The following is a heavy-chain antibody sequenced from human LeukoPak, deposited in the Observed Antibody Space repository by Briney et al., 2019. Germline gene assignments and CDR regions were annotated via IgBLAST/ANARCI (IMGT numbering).Heavy chain of an antibody. V-gene: IGHV1-2*02. Sequence: ASVKVSCKASGYTFTGYYMHWVRQAPGQGLEWMGWINPNSGGTNYAQNFQGRVTMTRDTSISTAYMELSRLRSDDTAVYYCARVRGRYFDWLSLDYWGQGTLVTVSS. CDR1: GYTFTGYY. CDR3: ARVRGRYFDWLSLDY. D-gene: IGHD3-9*01. CDR2: INPNSGGT. J-gene: IGHJ4*02.